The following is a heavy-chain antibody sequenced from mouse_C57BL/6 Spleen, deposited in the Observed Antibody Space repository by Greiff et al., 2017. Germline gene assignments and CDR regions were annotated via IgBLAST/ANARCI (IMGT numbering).Heavy chain of an antibody. CDR3: ARRDYGSSYWYFDV. Sequence: QVQLQPSGAELARPGASVKLSCKASGYTFTSYGISWVKQRTGQGLEWIGEIYPRSGNTYYNEKFKGKATLTADKSSSTAYMELRSLTSEDSAVYFCARRDYGSSYWYFDVWGTGTTVTVPS. CDR2: IYPRSGNT. CDR1: GYTFTSYG. J-gene: IGHJ1*03. V-gene: IGHV1-81*01. D-gene: IGHD1-1*01.